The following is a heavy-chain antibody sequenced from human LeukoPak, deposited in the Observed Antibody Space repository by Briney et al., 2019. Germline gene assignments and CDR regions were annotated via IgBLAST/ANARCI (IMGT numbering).Heavy chain of an antibody. D-gene: IGHD5-12*01. CDR2: ITSSSSNI. Sequence: NPGGSLRLSCAASGFTFSSYSMNWVRQAPGKGLEWVSSITSSSSNIYYADSMKGRFTISRDNAKNSLYLQMNSLRAEDTAVYYCAREGSSFGGYKRLDYWGQGTLVTVSS. CDR1: GFTFSSYS. J-gene: IGHJ4*02. CDR3: AREGSSFGGYKRLDY. V-gene: IGHV3-21*01.